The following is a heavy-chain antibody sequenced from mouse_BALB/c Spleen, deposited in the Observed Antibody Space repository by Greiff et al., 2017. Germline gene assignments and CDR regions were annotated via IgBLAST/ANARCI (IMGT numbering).Heavy chain of an antibody. V-gene: IGHV1-69*02. CDR3: TYGYDWYFDV. CDR1: GYTFTSYW. Sequence: QVQLQQSGAELVRPGASVKLSCKASGYTFTSYWINWVKQRPGQGLEWIGNIYPSDSYTNYNQKFKDKATLTVDKSSSTAYMQLSSPTSEDSAVYYCTYGYDWYFDVWGAGTTVTVSS. J-gene: IGHJ1*01. D-gene: IGHD2-2*01. CDR2: IYPSDSYT.